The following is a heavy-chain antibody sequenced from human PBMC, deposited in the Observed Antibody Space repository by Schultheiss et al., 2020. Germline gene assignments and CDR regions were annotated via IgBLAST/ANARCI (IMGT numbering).Heavy chain of an antibody. D-gene: IGHD2-2*01. CDR2: ISYDGTNK. J-gene: IGHJ1*01. CDR3: ARAGCSSSGCQEYFQH. CDR1: GFTFSSYW. V-gene: IGHV3-30-3*01. Sequence: GGSLRLSCAASGFTFSSYWMHWVRQAPGKGLEWVAVISYDGTNKHCADSVEGRFTISRDNSKNTVFLQMNSLRPEDTAMYYCARAGCSSSGCQEYFQHWGQGTLVTVSS.